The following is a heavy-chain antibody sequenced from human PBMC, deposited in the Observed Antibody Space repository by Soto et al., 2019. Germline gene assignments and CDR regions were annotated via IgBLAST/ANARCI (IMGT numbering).Heavy chain of an antibody. J-gene: IGHJ4*02. CDR1: GGSFSGYY. Sequence: SETLSLTCAVYGGSFSGYYWSWIRQPPGKGLEWIGEINHSGSTNYNPSLKSRVTISVDTSKNQFSLKLSSVTAADTAVYYCARSAHRSSSGYYTRPGYDYWGQGTLVTVSS. V-gene: IGHV4-34*01. CDR2: INHSGST. D-gene: IGHD3-22*01. CDR3: ARSAHRSSSGYYTRPGYDY.